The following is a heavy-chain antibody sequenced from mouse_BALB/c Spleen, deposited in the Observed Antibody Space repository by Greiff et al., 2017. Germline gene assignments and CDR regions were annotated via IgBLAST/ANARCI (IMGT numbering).Heavy chain of an antibody. CDR2: ISSGGST. V-gene: IGHV5-6-5*01. J-gene: IGHJ2*01. D-gene: IGHD1-2*01. Sequence: EVKLVESGGGLVKPGGSLKLSCAASGFTFSSYAMSWVRQTPEKRLEWVASISSGGSTYYPDSVKGRFTISRDNARNILYLQMSSLRSEDTAMYYCARITTAYFDYWGQGTTLTVSS. CDR1: GFTFSSYA. CDR3: ARITTAYFDY.